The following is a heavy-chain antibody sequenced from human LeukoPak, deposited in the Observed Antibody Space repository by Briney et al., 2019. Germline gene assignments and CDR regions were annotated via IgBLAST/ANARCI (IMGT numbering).Heavy chain of an antibody. CDR3: AKAHGDYVGLFDY. V-gene: IGHV3-9*01. CDR1: GFAFDDYA. Sequence: GRSLRLSCAASGFAFDDYAMHWVRQAPGKGPEWVSGISWNSGSIGYADSVKGRFTISRDNAKNSLYLQTNSLRAEDTALYYCAKAHGDYVGLFDYWGQGTLVTVSS. D-gene: IGHD4-17*01. J-gene: IGHJ4*02. CDR2: ISWNSGSI.